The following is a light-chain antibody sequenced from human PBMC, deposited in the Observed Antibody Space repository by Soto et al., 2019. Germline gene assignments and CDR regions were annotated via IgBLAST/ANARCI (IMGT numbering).Light chain of an antibody. CDR1: QSIRSY. Sequence: DIHMTQSPSSLSASVGYRVTITCGASQSIRSYLNWYQQKPGKAPKFLIYAASSLQSGVPSRFSGSGSGTDFTLTISSLQPEDFETYYCQQSYSNPITFGQGTRLEIK. CDR3: QQSYSNPIT. J-gene: IGKJ5*01. CDR2: AAS. V-gene: IGKV1-39*01.